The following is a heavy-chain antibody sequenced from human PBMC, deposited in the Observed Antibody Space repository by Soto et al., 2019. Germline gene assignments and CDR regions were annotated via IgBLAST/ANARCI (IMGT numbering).Heavy chain of an antibody. CDR1: GYTFTGYY. CDR3: ARSSPSTYDFWSGFWPYYYYGMDV. Sequence: ASVKVSCKASGYTFTGYYMHSVRQAPGQGLEWMGWINPNSGGTNYAQKFQGWVTMTRDTSISTAYMELSRLRSDDTAVYYCARSSPSTYDFWSGFWPYYYYGMDVWGQGTTVTVSS. J-gene: IGHJ6*02. D-gene: IGHD3-3*01. CDR2: INPNSGGT. V-gene: IGHV1-2*04.